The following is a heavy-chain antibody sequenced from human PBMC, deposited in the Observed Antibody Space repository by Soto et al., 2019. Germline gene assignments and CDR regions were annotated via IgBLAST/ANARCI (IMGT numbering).Heavy chain of an antibody. CDR3: ARGAGSYYYDSSGYRGGVDY. D-gene: IGHD3-22*01. J-gene: IGHJ4*02. CDR1: GGSISSGGYY. V-gene: IGHV4-31*03. Sequence: LSLTCTVSGGSISSGGYYWSWIRQHPGKGLEWIGYIYYSGSTYYNPSLKSRVTISVDTSKNQFSLKLSSVTAADTAVYYCARGAGSYYYDSSGYRGGVDYWGQGTLVTVSS. CDR2: IYYSGST.